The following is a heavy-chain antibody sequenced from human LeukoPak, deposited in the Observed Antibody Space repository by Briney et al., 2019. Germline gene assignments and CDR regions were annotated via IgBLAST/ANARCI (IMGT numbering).Heavy chain of an antibody. CDR2: IYHSGST. D-gene: IGHD2-8*01. V-gene: IGHV4-30-2*01. CDR3: ARDEEMDCTNGVCAAGY. Sequence: SETLSLTCTVSGGSISSGGYYWSWIRQPPGKGLEWIGYIYHSGSTYYNPSLKSRVTISVDRSKNQFSLKLSSVTAADTAVYYCARDEEMDCTNGVCAAGYWGQGTLVTVSS. J-gene: IGHJ4*02. CDR1: GGSISSGGYY.